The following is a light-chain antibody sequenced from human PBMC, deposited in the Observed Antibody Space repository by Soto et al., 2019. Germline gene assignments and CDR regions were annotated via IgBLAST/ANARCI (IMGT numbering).Light chain of an antibody. CDR1: SSNIGGNT. J-gene: IGLJ2*01. Sequence: QSVLTQPPSASGTPGQTVTLSCSGSSSNIGGNTMNWYQQLPGTAPRLLIYSNILRPSGVPERFSGSKSGTSASLAISGLQSEDEADYSCSSWDDSLNGPVFGGGTKLTVL. CDR2: SNI. CDR3: SSWDDSLNGPV. V-gene: IGLV1-44*01.